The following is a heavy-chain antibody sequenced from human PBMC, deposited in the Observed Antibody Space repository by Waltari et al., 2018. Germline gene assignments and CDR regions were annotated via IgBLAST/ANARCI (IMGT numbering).Heavy chain of an antibody. CDR1: GGSIRTSSYF. CDR2: YYYTVST. D-gene: IGHD1-26*01. V-gene: IGHV4-39*07. CDR3: ARVEDVGALDFYYMDI. Sequence: QLQLQESGPGLVKPSETLSLTCSVSGGSIRTSSYFWGWIRQPPGKGLEWIGNYYYTVSTYYNPALKSRVTISVDTSKNQLSLKLTSGTAADTAVYYCARVEDVGALDFYYMDIWGKGTTVTISS. J-gene: IGHJ6*03.